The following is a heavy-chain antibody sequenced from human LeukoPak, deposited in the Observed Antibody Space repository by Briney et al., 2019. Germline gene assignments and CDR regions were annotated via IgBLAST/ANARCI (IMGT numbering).Heavy chain of an antibody. CDR1: GFTVSSNY. V-gene: IGHV3-53*01. J-gene: IGHJ5*02. D-gene: IGHD3-10*01. CDR2: IYRGGSK. CDR3: ARIFYYGSGNNRFDP. Sequence: PGGSLRLSCAASGFTVSSNYMSWVRQAPGKGLEWVSVIYRGGSKDYGDSVKGRFTISRDNSKNTLYLQMNSLRAEDTAIYYCARIFYYGSGNNRFDPWGQGTLVTVSS.